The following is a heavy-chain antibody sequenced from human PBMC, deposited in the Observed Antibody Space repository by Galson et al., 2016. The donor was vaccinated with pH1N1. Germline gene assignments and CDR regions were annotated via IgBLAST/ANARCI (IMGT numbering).Heavy chain of an antibody. V-gene: IGHV3-15*01. Sequence: SLRLSCAVSGITFSDAWMSWVRQAPGKGLEWVARIKSAADSGTTGYAAPVKGRFTISRDDSRDTLYLHLNSLKTEDTAVYYCTTDQSIVGATTHYFDYWGQGTLVTVSS. CDR1: GITFSDAW. CDR2: IKSAADSGTT. D-gene: IGHD1-26*01. J-gene: IGHJ4*02. CDR3: TTDQSIVGATTHYFDY.